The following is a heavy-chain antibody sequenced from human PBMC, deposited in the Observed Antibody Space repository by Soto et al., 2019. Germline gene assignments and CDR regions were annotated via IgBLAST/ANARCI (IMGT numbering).Heavy chain of an antibody. V-gene: IGHV1-46*01. CDR3: AREKGGNNPSFDY. CDR2: INPSGKST. Sequence: ASVKVSCKASGYAFSIYYLHWVRQAPGQGLEWMGIINPSGKSTTYAQKFQGRVTMTSNTSTNTVYMELSSLRSDDTAVYYCAREKGGNNPSFDYWGQGXLVTVYS. CDR1: GYAFSIYY. D-gene: IGHD5-18*01. J-gene: IGHJ4*02.